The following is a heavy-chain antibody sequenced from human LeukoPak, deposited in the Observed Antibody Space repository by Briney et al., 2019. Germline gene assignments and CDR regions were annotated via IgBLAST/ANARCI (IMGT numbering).Heavy chain of an antibody. V-gene: IGHV1-69*04. CDR3: ARDECSSTSCYKDY. CDR2: IIPILGIA. D-gene: IGHD2-2*02. J-gene: IGHJ4*02. CDR1: GGTFSSYA. Sequence: GSSVKVSCKASGGTFSSYAISWVRQAPGQGLEWMGRIIPILGIANYAQKFQGRVTITADKSTSTAYMELSSLRSEDTAVYYCARDECSSTSCYKDYWGQGTLVTVSS.